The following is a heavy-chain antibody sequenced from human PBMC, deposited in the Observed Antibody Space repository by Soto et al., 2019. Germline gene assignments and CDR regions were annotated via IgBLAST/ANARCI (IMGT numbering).Heavy chain of an antibody. V-gene: IGHV3-7*01. CDR1: EFTFSSYW. Sequence: EVQLVESGGGLVQPGGSLRLSCAASEFTFSSYWMSWVRQAPGKGLEWVANIKQDGSEKYYVYSVKGRFTISRDNAKNSLYLQMNSLRAEDTAVYYCARGRGCSTGCHKFDYWGQGTLVTVSA. J-gene: IGHJ4*02. CDR2: IKQDGSEK. CDR3: ARGRGCSTGCHKFDY. D-gene: IGHD2-2*01.